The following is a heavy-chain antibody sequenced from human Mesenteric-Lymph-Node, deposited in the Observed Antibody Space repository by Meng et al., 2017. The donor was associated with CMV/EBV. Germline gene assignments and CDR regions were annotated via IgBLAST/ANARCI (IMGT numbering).Heavy chain of an antibody. CDR3: ARARIGIIGITGTTSDPGDY. J-gene: IGHJ4*02. D-gene: IGHD1-7*01. V-gene: IGHV4-30-4*08. CDR2: IYYSGST. Sequence: SETLSLTCTVSGGSISSGDYYWSWIRQPPGKGLEWIGYIYYSGSTYYNPYLKSRVTISVDTSKNQFSLKLSSVTAADTAVYYCARARIGIIGITGTTSDPGDYWGQGTLVTVSS. CDR1: GGSISSGDYY.